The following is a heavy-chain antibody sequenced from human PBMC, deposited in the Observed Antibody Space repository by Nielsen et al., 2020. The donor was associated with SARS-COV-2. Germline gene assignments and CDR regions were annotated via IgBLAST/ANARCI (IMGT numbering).Heavy chain of an antibody. Sequence: SVKVSCKASGGTFSSYAISRVRQAPAQGREGMGGIIPIFGTANYAQKFQGRVTITADESTSTAYMELSSLRSEDTAVYYCARTGSYDSSGYYFDYWGQGTLVTVSS. CDR3: ARTGSYDSSGYYFDY. CDR1: GGTFSSYA. D-gene: IGHD3-22*01. CDR2: IIPIFGTA. V-gene: IGHV1-69*13. J-gene: IGHJ4*02.